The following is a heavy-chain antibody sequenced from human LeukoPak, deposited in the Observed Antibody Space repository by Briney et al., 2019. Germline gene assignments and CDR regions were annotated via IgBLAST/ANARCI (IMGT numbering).Heavy chain of an antibody. D-gene: IGHD6-13*01. Sequence: SETLSLTCTVSGGSISSGFYYWSWIRQPAGKGLEWIGSVYYSGYTYYNPSLKSRVTISVDTSNDQFSLKLSSVTAADTAVYYCARIAYSSSWIGYYYMDVWGKGTTVTVSS. CDR2: VYYSGYT. V-gene: IGHV4-39*01. CDR3: ARIAYSSSWIGYYYMDV. J-gene: IGHJ6*03. CDR1: GGSISSGFYY.